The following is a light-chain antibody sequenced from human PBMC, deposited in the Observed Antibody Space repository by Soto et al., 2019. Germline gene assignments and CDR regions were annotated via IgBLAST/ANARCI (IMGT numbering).Light chain of an antibody. Sequence: EIVMTQSPATLSVSPGGRATLSCRASQSVSSNLAWYQQKPGQAPRLLIYGASTRATGFPARFGGSGSGTEFTLTISRLEPEDFAVYYCQQYGNSPITFGQGTRLEIK. CDR1: QSVSSN. V-gene: IGKV3-15*01. CDR3: QQYGNSPIT. CDR2: GAS. J-gene: IGKJ5*01.